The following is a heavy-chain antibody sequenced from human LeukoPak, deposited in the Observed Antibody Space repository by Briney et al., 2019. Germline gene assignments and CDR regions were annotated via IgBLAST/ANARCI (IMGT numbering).Heavy chain of an antibody. V-gene: IGHV4-34*01. Sequence: SETLSLTCAVYGGTFSGYYWSWIRQAPGKGLEWIGEIKHSGSTNYNPSLKSRVTISVYTSKNQFSLKLSSVTAADTAVYYCARWGETHYYDSSEDAFDIWGQGTMVTVSS. J-gene: IGHJ3*02. CDR2: IKHSGST. CDR3: ARWGETHYYDSSEDAFDI. D-gene: IGHD3-22*01. CDR1: GGTFSGYY.